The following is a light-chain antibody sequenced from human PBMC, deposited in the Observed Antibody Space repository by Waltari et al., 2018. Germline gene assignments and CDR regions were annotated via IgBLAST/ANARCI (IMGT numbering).Light chain of an antibody. Sequence: DIQMTPSPSSLSASVGDRATITCRASQTIASYLNWYQQKPGKAPKLLIYGASSLQSGVPSRFSGSVSGTDSTLTISSLQPEDFATYYCQQSYSTPATFGQGTKLEIK. CDR2: GAS. V-gene: IGKV1-39*01. J-gene: IGKJ2*01. CDR1: QTIASY. CDR3: QQSYSTPAT.